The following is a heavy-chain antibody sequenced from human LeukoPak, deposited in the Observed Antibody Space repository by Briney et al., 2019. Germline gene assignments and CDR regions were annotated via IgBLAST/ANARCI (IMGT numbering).Heavy chain of an antibody. CDR2: ISSSSSYI. V-gene: IGHV3-21*01. Sequence: GGSLRLSCAASGFTFSSYSMNWVRQAPGKGLKWVSSISSSSSYIYYADSVKGRFTISRDNAKNSLYLQMNSLRAEDTAVYYCARDRGSAVGATNYYYYMDVWGKGTTVTISS. CDR1: GFTFSSYS. J-gene: IGHJ6*03. CDR3: ARDRGSAVGATNYYYYMDV. D-gene: IGHD1-26*01.